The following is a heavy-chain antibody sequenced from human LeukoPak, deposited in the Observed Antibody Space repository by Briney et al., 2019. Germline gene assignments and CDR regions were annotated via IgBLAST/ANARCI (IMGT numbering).Heavy chain of an antibody. CDR2: IYSGGST. J-gene: IGHJ6*02. Sequence: PGGSLRLSCAASGFTVSSNYMSWVRQVPGKGLEWVSVIYSGGSTNFADSVKGRFAITRDNSKNTVFLQMNSLRAEDTAVYYCARDSETETGWYYYGMDVWGQGTTVTVSS. CDR1: GFTVSSNY. V-gene: IGHV3-53*01. CDR3: ARDSETETGWYYYGMDV. D-gene: IGHD1-1*01.